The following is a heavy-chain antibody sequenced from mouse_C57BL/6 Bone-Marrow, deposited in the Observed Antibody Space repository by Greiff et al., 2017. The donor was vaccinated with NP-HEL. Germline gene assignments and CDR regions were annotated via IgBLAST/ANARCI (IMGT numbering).Heavy chain of an antibody. J-gene: IGHJ2*01. V-gene: IGHV1-82*01. CDR3: ARRGVGLYFDY. CDR2: IYPGDGDT. D-gene: IGHD1-1*02. Sequence: VQLKESGPELVKPGASVKISCKASGYAFSSSWMNWVKQRPGKGLEWIGRIYPGDGDTNYTGKFKGKATLTADKSSSTDYMQLSGLTSEDSAVYVCARRGVGLYFDYWGQGTTLTVSS. CDR1: GYAFSSSW.